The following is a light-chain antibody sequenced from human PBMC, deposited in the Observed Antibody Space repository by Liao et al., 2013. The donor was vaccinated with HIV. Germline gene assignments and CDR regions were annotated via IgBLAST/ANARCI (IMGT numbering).Light chain of an antibody. V-gene: IGLV3-21*04. CDR3: QVWDSDTYQYV. CDR2: YDN. Sequence: SYVLTQPPSVSVAPGKTARITCGGDNIGDKGVHWYQQKTGQAPTLVIYYDNNRPSGIPERFSGSNPGITATLTITRVEAGDEAVYHCQVWDSDTYQYVFGTGTKVTVL. J-gene: IGLJ1*01. CDR1: NIGDKG.